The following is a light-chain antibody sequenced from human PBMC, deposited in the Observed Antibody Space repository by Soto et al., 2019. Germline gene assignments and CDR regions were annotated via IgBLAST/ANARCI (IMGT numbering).Light chain of an antibody. V-gene: IGLV1-44*01. CDR1: SSNIGRNT. J-gene: IGLJ2*01. CDR3: AAWVDSLNAVV. CDR2: SNN. Sequence: QSVLTQPPSASGPPGQRVTISCSGSSSNIGRNTVNWYQQLPGTAPKVLIYSNNQRPSGVPDRLSGSKSGTSASLAISGLQSGDEADYYCAAWVDSLNAVVFGGGTKLTVL.